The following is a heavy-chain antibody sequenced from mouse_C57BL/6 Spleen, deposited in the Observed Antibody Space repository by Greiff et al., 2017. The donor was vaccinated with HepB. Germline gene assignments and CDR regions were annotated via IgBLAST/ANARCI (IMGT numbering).Heavy chain of an antibody. CDR3: ARWGTTVVGRDY. CDR2: IHPNSGST. V-gene: IGHV1-64*01. CDR1: GYTFTSYW. D-gene: IGHD1-1*01. J-gene: IGHJ2*01. Sequence: VQLQQPGAELVKPGASVKLSCKASGYTFTSYWMHWVKQRPGQGLEWIGMIHPNSGSTNYNEKFKSKATLTVDKSSSTAYMQLSSLTSEDSAVYYCARWGTTVVGRDYWGQGTTLTVSS.